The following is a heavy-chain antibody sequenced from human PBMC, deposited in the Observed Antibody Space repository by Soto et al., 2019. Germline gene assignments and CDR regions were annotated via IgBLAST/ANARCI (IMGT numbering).Heavy chain of an antibody. CDR1: GFTFSNYS. J-gene: IGHJ4*02. D-gene: IGHD3-3*01. CDR3: AREPNYDVWKTYYPLDH. V-gene: IGHV3-30-3*01. CDR2: LSYNGYSR. Sequence: QVQLVESGGGVVQPGRSLRLSCAGSGFTFSNYSFHWVRQAPGKGLEWVADLSYNGYSRFYADSVRGRFTISRDNSKNTLYLQMNSLRPEDTAVYYCAREPNYDVWKTYYPLDHWGQGTLVTVSS.